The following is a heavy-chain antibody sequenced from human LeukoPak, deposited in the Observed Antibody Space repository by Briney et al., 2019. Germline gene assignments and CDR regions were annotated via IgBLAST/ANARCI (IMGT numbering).Heavy chain of an antibody. D-gene: IGHD1-26*01. CDR2: IHKSGNT. CDR3: AREIVGAPTPGAY. V-gene: IGHV4-4*02. CDR1: LDSPTSNW. Sequence: SETLSLTCAVSLDSPTSNWWSWVRQPPGKGLEGIGEIHKSGNTNYNPSLKSRVTISMDRSKNQITLDLASVTAADTAVYYCAREIVGAPTPGAYWGQGTLVTVSS. J-gene: IGHJ4*02.